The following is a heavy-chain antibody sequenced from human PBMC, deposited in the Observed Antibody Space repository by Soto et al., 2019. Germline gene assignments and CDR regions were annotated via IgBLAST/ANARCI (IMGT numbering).Heavy chain of an antibody. V-gene: IGHV1-3*01. CDR2: INAGNGNT. Sequence: ASVKVSCKASGYTFTSYAMHWVRQAPGQRLEWMGWINAGNGNTKYSQKFQGRVTITRDTSASTAYMELSSLRSEDTAVYYCAKSPTLAYYYXMDGWGKGTTVTVSS. CDR1: GYTFTSYA. J-gene: IGHJ6*03. CDR3: AKSPTLAYYYXMDG. D-gene: IGHD3-16*01.